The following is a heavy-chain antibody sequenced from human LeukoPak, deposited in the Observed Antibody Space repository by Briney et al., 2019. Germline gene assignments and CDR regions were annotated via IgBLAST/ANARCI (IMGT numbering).Heavy chain of an antibody. CDR2: IKQDGSEK. J-gene: IGHJ4*02. D-gene: IGHD2-21*01. V-gene: IGHV3-7*03. CDR3: ARLRYSDY. CDR1: GFSFGSNW. Sequence: PGGSLRLSCVASGFSFGSNWMSWVRQAPGKGLEWVANIKQDGSEKNYVDSVKGRFIISRDNAKNSLYLQMNSLRAEDTAVYYCARLRYSDYWGQGTLVTVSS.